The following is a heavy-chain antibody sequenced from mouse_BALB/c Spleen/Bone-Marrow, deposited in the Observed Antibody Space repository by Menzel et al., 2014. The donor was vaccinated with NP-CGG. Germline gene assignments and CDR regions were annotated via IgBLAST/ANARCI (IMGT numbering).Heavy chain of an antibody. CDR2: INSNGGST. V-gene: IGHV5-6-3*01. J-gene: IGHJ4*01. CDR3: ARDDVWYAMDY. Sequence: EVMLVESGGGLAQPGGSLKLSCAASGFTFSSYGMSWVRQTPDKRLELVATINSNGGSTYYPDSVKGRFTISRDNAKNTLYLQMSSLKSEDTAMYYCARDDVWYAMDYWGQGTSVTVSS. CDR1: GFTFSSYG.